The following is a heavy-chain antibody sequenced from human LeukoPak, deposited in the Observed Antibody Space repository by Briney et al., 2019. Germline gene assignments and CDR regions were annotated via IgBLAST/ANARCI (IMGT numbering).Heavy chain of an antibody. CDR2: IYYSGST. J-gene: IGHJ4*02. CDR1: GGSISSYY. D-gene: IGHD4-17*01. V-gene: IGHV4-59*08. CDR3: ARAQLHGPNDYGDYYFDY. Sequence: SETLSLTCTVSGGSISSYYWSWIRQPPGKGLEWIGYIYYSGSTNYNPSLKSRVTISVDTSKNQFSLKLSSVTAAGTAVYYCARAQLHGPNDYGDYYFDYWGQGTLATVSS.